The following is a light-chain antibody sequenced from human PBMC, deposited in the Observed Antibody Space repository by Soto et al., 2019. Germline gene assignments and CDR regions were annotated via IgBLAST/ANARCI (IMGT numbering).Light chain of an antibody. V-gene: IGKV3-11*01. J-gene: IGKJ5*01. CDR3: QQRKNWQVT. Sequence: EIVLTQSPVTLSLSPGERAALACRASQSVSSYLAWYQQKPGQAPRLLIYDASNRATGIPARFSGSGSGTDFTLTISSLEPEDFAVYYCQQRKNWQVTFGQGTRWRL. CDR1: QSVSSY. CDR2: DAS.